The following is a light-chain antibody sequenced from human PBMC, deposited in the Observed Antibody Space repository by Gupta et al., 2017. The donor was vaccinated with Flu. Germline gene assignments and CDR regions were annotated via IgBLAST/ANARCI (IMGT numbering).Light chain of an antibody. J-gene: IGLJ1*01. V-gene: IGLV2-18*02. CDR1: SSDVGSYNR. CDR3: SSYTSSSTYV. CDR2: EVS. Sequence: VTISCTGTSSDVGSYNRVSWYQQSPGTAPKLMIYEVSNRPSGVPDRFSGSKSGNTASLTISGLQAEDEADFYCSSYTSSSTYVFGTGTKVTVL.